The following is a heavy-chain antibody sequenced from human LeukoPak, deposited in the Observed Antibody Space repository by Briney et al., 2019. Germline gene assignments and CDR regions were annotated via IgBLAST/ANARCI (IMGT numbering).Heavy chain of an antibody. CDR2: IYYSGST. V-gene: IGHV4-30-4*01. J-gene: IGHJ5*02. Sequence: SQTLPLTCTVSGGSISSGDYYWSWIRQPPGKGLEWIGYIYYSGSTYYNPSLKSRVTISVDTSKNQFSLKLSSVTAADTAVYYCARVVVVAATRWFDPWGQGTLVTVSS. CDR1: GGSISSGDYY. D-gene: IGHD2-15*01. CDR3: ARVVVVAATRWFDP.